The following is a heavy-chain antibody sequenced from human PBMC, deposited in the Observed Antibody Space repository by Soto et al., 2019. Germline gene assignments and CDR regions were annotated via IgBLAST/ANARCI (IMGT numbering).Heavy chain of an antibody. V-gene: IGHV3-49*04. Sequence: GVSLRLSCTASGFTFGDYAMSWVRQAPGKGLEWVGFIRSKAYGGTTEYAASVKGRFTISRDDSKSIAYLQMNSLKTEDTAVYYCTRAGGEIVVVIDYGMDVWGQGTTVTVS. D-gene: IGHD3-22*01. CDR2: IRSKAYGGTT. CDR3: TRAGGEIVVVIDYGMDV. J-gene: IGHJ6*02. CDR1: GFTFGDYA.